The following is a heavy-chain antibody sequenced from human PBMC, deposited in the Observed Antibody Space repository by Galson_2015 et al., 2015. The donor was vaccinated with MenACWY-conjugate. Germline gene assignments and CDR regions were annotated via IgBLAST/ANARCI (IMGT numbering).Heavy chain of an antibody. CDR2: VFWNNDK. J-gene: IGHJ4*02. CDR3: AHRPHDSNGYYGD. CDR1: GFSLTTSGVG. V-gene: IGHV2-5*01. Sequence: PALVKPTQTLTLTCPFSGFSLTTSGVGVGWIRQPPGKALERLVVVFWNNDKRYAPSLKNRLTVSKDTSKNQVVLTVTNVDPMDTGTYYCAHRPHDSNGYYGDWGQGTLVTVSS. D-gene: IGHD3-22*01.